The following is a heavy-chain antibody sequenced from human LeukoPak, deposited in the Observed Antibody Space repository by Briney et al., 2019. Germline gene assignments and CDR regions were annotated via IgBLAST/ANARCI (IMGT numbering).Heavy chain of an antibody. J-gene: IGHJ6*04. Sequence: GGSLRLSCGASGFSFTTYWMSWVRQAPGKGLEWVAVISYDGSNKYYADSVKGRFTISRDNSKNTLYLQMNSLRAEDTAVYYCAELGITMIGGVWGKGTTVTISS. CDR1: GFSFTTYW. CDR3: AELGITMIGGV. D-gene: IGHD3-10*02. CDR2: ISYDGSNK. V-gene: IGHV3-30*18.